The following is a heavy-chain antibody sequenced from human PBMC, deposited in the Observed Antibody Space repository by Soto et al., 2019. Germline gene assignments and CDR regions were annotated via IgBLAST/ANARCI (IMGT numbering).Heavy chain of an antibody. D-gene: IGHD4-17*01. CDR2: IYPGDSDT. J-gene: IGHJ4*02. CDR1: GYSFTSYW. Sequence: GESLKISCKGSGYSFTSYWIGWVRQMPGKGLEWMGIIYPGDSDTRYSPSFQGQVTISADKSISTAYLQWSSLKASDTAMYYCARRRGRSVTTLTSLYYFDYWGPGTLVTVSS. CDR3: ARRRGRSVTTLTSLYYFDY. V-gene: IGHV5-51*01.